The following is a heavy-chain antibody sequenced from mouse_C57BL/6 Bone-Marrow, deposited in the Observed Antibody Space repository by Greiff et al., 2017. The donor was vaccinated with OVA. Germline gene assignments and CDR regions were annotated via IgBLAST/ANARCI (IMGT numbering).Heavy chain of an antibody. D-gene: IGHD2-3*01. V-gene: IGHV7-1*01. J-gene: IGHJ1*03. CDR3: ARDAEIYDGSISYWYFDV. CDR2: SRNKANDYTT. Sequence: EVNVVESGGGLVQSGRSLRLSCATSGFTFSDFYMEWVRQAPGKGLEWIAASRNKANDYTTEYSASVKGRFIVSRDTSQSILYLQMNALRAEDTAIYYCARDAEIYDGSISYWYFDVWGTGTTVTVSS. CDR1: GFTFSDFY.